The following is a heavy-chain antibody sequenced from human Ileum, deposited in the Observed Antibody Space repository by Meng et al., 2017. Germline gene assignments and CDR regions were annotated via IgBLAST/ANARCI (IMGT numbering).Heavy chain of an antibody. CDR1: GGSSRRSFY. V-gene: IGHV4-4*02. CDR3: VRHGGKYFDS. J-gene: IGHJ4*02. CDR2: IYLAGSP. Sequence: GRGRVEPLGTLSRSRPVTGGSSRRSFYWSWVRQSPGKGLEWIGQIYLAGSPNYNPSLESRVTISVDKSKNQFSLRLTSVTAADTAIFYCVRHGGKYFDSWGQGTLVTVSS. D-gene: IGHD2-15*01.